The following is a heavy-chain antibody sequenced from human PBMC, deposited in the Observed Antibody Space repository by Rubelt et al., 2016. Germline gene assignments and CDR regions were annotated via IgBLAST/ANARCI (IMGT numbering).Heavy chain of an antibody. D-gene: IGHD6-19*01. Sequence: QVQLVQSGAEVKKPGSSVKVSCKASGGTFSSYAISWVRQAPGQGLEWMGGIIPIFGTANYAQKFQGRFTITADKATSTAYMELSSLRSEDTAVYYCARGRDSGWLTPPGFYFDYWGQGTLVTVSS. CDR2: IIPIFGTA. V-gene: IGHV1-69*06. J-gene: IGHJ4*02. CDR1: GGTFSSYA. CDR3: ARGRDSGWLTPPGFYFDY.